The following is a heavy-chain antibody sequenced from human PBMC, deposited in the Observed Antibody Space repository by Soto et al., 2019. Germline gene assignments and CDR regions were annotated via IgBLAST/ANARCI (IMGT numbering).Heavy chain of an antibody. CDR2: ISGSGGST. CDR3: AKMYYYDSSGYYSS. J-gene: IGHJ4*02. Sequence: GSLRLSCAASGFTFSSYAMSWVRQAPGKGLEWVSAISGSGGSTYYADSVKGRFTISRDNSKNTLYLQMNSLRAEDTAVYYCAKMYYYDSSGYYSSWGQGTLVTVSS. D-gene: IGHD3-22*01. V-gene: IGHV3-23*01. CDR1: GFTFSSYA.